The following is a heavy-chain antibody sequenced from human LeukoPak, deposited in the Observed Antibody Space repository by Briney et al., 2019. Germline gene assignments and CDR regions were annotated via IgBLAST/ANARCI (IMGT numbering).Heavy chain of an antibody. Sequence: TGGSLRLSCAASGFTFSSYAMSWIRQPPGKGLEWIGYIYYSGSTNYNPSLKSRVTISVDTSKNQFSLKLSSVTAADTAVYYCARDWSWFDPWGQGILVTVSS. CDR1: GFTFSSYA. D-gene: IGHD3-3*01. CDR3: ARDWSWFDP. J-gene: IGHJ5*02. V-gene: IGHV4-59*01. CDR2: IYYSGST.